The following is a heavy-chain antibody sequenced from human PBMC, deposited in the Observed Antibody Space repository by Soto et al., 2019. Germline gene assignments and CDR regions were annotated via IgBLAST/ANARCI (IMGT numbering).Heavy chain of an antibody. CDR2: IIPIFGTA. D-gene: IGHD5-12*01. V-gene: IGHV1-69*13. CDR1: GGTFSSYA. Sequence: ASVKVSCKASGGTFSSYAISWVRQAPGQGLEWMGGIIPIFGTANYAQKFQGRVTITADESTSTAYMELSSLRSEDTAVYYCARDMVARYAFDIWGQGTMVTVSS. J-gene: IGHJ3*02. CDR3: ARDMVARYAFDI.